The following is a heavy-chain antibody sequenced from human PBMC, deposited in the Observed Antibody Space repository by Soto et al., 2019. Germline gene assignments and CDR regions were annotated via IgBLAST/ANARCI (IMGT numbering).Heavy chain of an antibody. CDR3: ARLRWEVEKNYFAP. D-gene: IGHD4-17*01. V-gene: IGHV3-48*03. Sequence: PVAALRLACAAPGFTLFRYEMKWVREAQGKGLEWVSYISSSGSTIYYADSVKGRFTISIDTSTNRFSLNLTSVTAADTAVDVCARLRWEVEKNYFAPWGQGALVTFSS. J-gene: IGHJ5*02. CDR2: ISSSGSTI. CDR1: GFTLFRYE.